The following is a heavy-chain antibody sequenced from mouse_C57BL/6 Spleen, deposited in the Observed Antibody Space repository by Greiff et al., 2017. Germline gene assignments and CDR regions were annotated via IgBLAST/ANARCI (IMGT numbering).Heavy chain of an antibody. D-gene: IGHD2-1*01. CDR2: IDPETGGT. Sequence: QVQLQQSGAELVRPGASVTLSCKASGYTFTDYEMHWVKQTPVHGLEWIGAIDPETGGTAYNQKFKGKAILTADKSSSTAYMELRSLTSEDSAVYYCTRATYYGNRTGYFDVWGTGTTVTVSS. CDR3: TRATYYGNRTGYFDV. CDR1: GYTFTDYE. V-gene: IGHV1-15*01. J-gene: IGHJ1*03.